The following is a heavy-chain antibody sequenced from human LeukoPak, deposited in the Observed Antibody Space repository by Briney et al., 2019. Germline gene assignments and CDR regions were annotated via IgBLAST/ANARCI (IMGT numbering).Heavy chain of an antibody. CDR2: INPNSGGT. V-gene: IGHV1-2*02. D-gene: IGHD1-26*01. CDR3: AMISREWELPEIED. J-gene: IGHJ4*02. Sequence: ASVKLSCKASGYTFTGYYMHWVRQAPGQGLEWMGWINPNSGGTNYAQKFQGRVTMTRDTSISTAYMELSRLRSDDTAVYYCAMISREWELPEIEDWGQGTLVTVSS. CDR1: GYTFTGYY.